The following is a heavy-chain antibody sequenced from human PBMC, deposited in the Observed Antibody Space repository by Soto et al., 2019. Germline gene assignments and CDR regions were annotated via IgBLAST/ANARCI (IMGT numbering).Heavy chain of an antibody. V-gene: IGHV1-18*01. Sequence: ASVKVSCKASGYTFTSYGISWVRQAPGQGLERIGWISAYNGNTNYAQKLQGRVTMTTDTSTSTAYMELRSLRSDDTAVYYCARPSSYYDFWSGYTDVDNWFDPWGQGTLVTVSS. CDR1: GYTFTSYG. J-gene: IGHJ5*02. CDR2: ISAYNGNT. D-gene: IGHD3-3*01. CDR3: ARPSSYYDFWSGYTDVDNWFDP.